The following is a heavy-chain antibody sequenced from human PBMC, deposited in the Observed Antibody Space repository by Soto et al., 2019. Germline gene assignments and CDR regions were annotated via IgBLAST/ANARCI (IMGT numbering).Heavy chain of an antibody. D-gene: IGHD7-27*01. Sequence: ASVKVSCKASGYSFSNYSVTWVRQAPGQGLEWMGWITAYKGNTNYAQKFQGRVTMTTDPSTSTAYMELRSLTSDDTAVYYCEGQRGGLTGDGYYYYYIDVWGKGTTVTVSS. CDR2: ITAYKGNT. CDR1: GYSFSNYS. J-gene: IGHJ6*03. V-gene: IGHV1-18*01. CDR3: EGQRGGLTGDGYYYYYIDV.